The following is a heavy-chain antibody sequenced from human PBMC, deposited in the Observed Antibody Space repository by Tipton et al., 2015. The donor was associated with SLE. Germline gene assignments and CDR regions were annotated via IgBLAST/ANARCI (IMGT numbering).Heavy chain of an antibody. D-gene: IGHD3-10*01. CDR2: IYGSGTA. CDR3: AAELPSYGMDV. J-gene: IGHJ6*02. Sequence: TLSLTCTVSGASISSGSYYWSWIRQHPGKGLEWIGYIYGSGTAYSNPSLKSRVTISVDTSKNQFSLKLSSVTAADTAVYYCAAELPSYGMDVWGQGTTVTVSS. CDR1: GASISSGSYY. V-gene: IGHV4-31*03.